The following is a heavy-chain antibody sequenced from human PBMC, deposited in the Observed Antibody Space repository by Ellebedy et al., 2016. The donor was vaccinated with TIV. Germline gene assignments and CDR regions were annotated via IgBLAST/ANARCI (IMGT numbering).Heavy chain of an antibody. CDR2: IRGLNGKT. Sequence: AASVKVSCKTSGYTFTSYGVSWVRQAPGQGLEWMGWIRGLNGKTKYARTVQGRVTLTTDTAKRTVYMELTSLRSDDTAVYYCARDNTVGGTNWFDPWGQGTLVTVSS. J-gene: IGHJ5*02. CDR3: ARDNTVGGTNWFDP. V-gene: IGHV1-18*01. CDR1: GYTFTSYG. D-gene: IGHD6-19*01.